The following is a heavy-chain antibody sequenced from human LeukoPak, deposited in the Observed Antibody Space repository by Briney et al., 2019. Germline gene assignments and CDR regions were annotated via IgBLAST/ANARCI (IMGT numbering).Heavy chain of an antibody. V-gene: IGHV1-8*01. D-gene: IGHD5-12*01. Sequence: GASVKVSCKASGYTFTSYDINWVRQATGQGLEWMGWMNPNSGNTGYAQKFQGRVTMTRNTSISTAHMELSSLRSEDAAVYYCARGYSGYSAFDYWGQGTLVTVSS. CDR2: MNPNSGNT. CDR3: ARGYSGYSAFDY. J-gene: IGHJ4*02. CDR1: GYTFTSYD.